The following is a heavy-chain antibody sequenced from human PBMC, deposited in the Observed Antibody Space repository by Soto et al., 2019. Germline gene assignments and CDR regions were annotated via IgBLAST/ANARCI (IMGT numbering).Heavy chain of an antibody. Sequence: SETLSLTCTVSGGSISSGGYYWSWIRQHPGKGLEWIGYIYYSGSTYYNPSLKSRVTISVDTSKNQFSLKLSSVTAADTAVYYCARGGLPVQFLSYMDVWGKGTTVTVSS. CDR1: GGSISSGGYY. D-gene: IGHD4-4*01. J-gene: IGHJ6*03. V-gene: IGHV4-31*03. CDR2: IYYSGST. CDR3: ARGGLPVQFLSYMDV.